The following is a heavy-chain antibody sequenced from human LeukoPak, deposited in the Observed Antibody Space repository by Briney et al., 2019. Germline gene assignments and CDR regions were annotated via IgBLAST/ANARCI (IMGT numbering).Heavy chain of an antibody. Sequence: SETLSLTCAVYGGSFSGYYWSWIRQPPGKGLEWIGEINHSGSTNYNPSLKSRVTISVDTSKNQFSLKLSSVTAADTAVYYCARQVSRGYSYGRDVWGKGTTVTVSS. CDR2: INHSGST. D-gene: IGHD5-18*01. CDR3: ARQVSRGYSYGRDV. J-gene: IGHJ6*04. CDR1: GGSFSGYY. V-gene: IGHV4-34*01.